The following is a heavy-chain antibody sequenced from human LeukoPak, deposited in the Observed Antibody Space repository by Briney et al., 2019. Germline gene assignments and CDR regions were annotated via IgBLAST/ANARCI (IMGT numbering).Heavy chain of an antibody. CDR3: ARDRYSGYDLGDY. V-gene: IGHV3-33*01. CDR1: GFTFSSYG. J-gene: IGHJ4*02. Sequence: PRRSLRLSCAASGFTFSSYGMHWVRQAPGKGLEWVAVIWYDGSNKYYADSVKGRFTISRDNSKNTLYLQMNSLRAEDTAVYYCARDRYSGYDLGDYWGQGTLVTVSS. D-gene: IGHD5-12*01. CDR2: IWYDGSNK.